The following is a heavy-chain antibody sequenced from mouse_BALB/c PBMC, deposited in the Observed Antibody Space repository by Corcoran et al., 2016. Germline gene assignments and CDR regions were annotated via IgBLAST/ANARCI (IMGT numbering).Heavy chain of an antibody. Sequence: EVQLQQSGAELVKPGASVKLSCTASGFNIKDTYMHWVKQRPEQGLEWIGRIDPANGNTKYDPKFQGKATITADTSSNTAYLQLSSLTSEDTAVYYCARAGATMITTYAMDYWGQGTSVTVSS. D-gene: IGHD2-4*01. CDR2: IDPANGNT. CDR3: ARAGATMITTYAMDY. J-gene: IGHJ4*01. CDR1: GFNIKDTY. V-gene: IGHV14-3*02.